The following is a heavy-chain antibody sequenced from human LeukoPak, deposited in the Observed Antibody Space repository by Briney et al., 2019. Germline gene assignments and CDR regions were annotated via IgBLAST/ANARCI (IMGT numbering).Heavy chain of an antibody. CDR1: GGSISSSSYY. J-gene: IGHJ4*02. CDR2: LYYSGST. CDR3: ATQNSGWYGGRDY. V-gene: IGHV4-39*01. D-gene: IGHD6-19*01. Sequence: SETLSLTCTVSGGSISSSSYYWGWIRQPPGKGLEWIGSLYYSGSTYYDPSLKSRVTISVDTSKNQFSLKLSSVTAADTAVYYCATQNSGWYGGRDYWGQGTLVTVSS.